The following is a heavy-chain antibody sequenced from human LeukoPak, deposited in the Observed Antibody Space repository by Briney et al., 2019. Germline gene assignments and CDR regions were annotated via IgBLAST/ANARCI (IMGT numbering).Heavy chain of an antibody. V-gene: IGHV3-23*01. J-gene: IGHJ5*02. Sequence: GGSLRLSCAASGFTFSEYSMSWVRQAPGKGLEWVSNIRRSGRDTNYTDSVKGRFTISRDNSKNTLYLEMNSLRAEDTAVYYCAKGGYPTLFDPSGQGTLSTVSS. D-gene: IGHD2-15*01. CDR3: AKGGYPTLFDP. CDR1: GFTFSEYS. CDR2: IRRSGRDT.